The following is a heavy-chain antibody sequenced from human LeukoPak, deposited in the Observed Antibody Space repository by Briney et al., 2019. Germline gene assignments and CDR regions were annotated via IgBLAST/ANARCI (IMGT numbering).Heavy chain of an antibody. Sequence: ASVKVSCKASGYTFTSYFIHWVRQAPGQGLEWMGIINPSGGSTNYAQKFQGRVTMTRDTSTSTVYMELSSLRSEDTAVYYCATAKFGGNSYVDYWGQGTLVTVSS. CDR1: GYTFTSYF. CDR2: INPSGGST. D-gene: IGHD4-23*01. CDR3: ATAKFGGNSYVDY. V-gene: IGHV1-46*01. J-gene: IGHJ4*02.